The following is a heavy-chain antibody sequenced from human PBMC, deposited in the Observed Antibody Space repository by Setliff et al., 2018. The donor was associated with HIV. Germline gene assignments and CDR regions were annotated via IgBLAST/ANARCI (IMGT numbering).Heavy chain of an antibody. CDR3: ARAIIAAAGGDAFDI. V-gene: IGHV3-20*04. J-gene: IGHJ3*02. Sequence: GESLKISCAASGFTFDDYGMNWVRRAPGKGLEWVSGINWNGGSSGYADSVKGRFTISRDNAKNSLYLQMNSLRAEDTALYYCARAIIAAAGGDAFDIWGQGTMVTVSS. D-gene: IGHD6-13*01. CDR2: INWNGGSS. CDR1: GFTFDDYG.